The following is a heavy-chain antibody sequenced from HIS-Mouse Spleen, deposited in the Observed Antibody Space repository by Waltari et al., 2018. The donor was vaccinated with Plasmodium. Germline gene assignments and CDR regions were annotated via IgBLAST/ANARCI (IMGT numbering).Heavy chain of an antibody. D-gene: IGHD6-13*01. J-gene: IGHJ3*02. CDR3: ARVFKQQLNAFDI. CDR1: GYTFTGYY. CDR2: VNPNSGGT. Sequence: QVQLVQSGAEVKKPGASVKVSCKASGYTFTGYYMHWVRQAPGQGLEWMGWVNPNSGGTNYARRFQGRGTMTRDTSISTAYMEVSMLRSDDTAVYYCARVFKQQLNAFDIWGQGTMVTVSS. V-gene: IGHV1-2*02.